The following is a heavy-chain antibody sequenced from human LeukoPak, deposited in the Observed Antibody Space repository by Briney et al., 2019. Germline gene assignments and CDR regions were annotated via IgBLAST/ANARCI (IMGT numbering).Heavy chain of an antibody. CDR2: IYYSGST. D-gene: IGHD5-24*01. CDR1: GGSISSYC. Sequence: SETLSLTCTVSGGSISSYCWSWIRQPPGKGLEWIGYIYYSGSTNYNPSLKSRVTISVDTSKNQFSLKLSSVTAADTAVYYCARHLQLYYYYMDVWGKGTSVTVSS. V-gene: IGHV4-59*08. J-gene: IGHJ6*03. CDR3: ARHLQLYYYYMDV.